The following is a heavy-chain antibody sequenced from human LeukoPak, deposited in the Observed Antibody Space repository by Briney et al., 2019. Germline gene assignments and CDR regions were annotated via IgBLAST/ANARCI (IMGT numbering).Heavy chain of an antibody. CDR2: ISSSGSTI. D-gene: IGHD3-10*02. Sequence: PGGSLRLSCAASGSTFSSYEMNWVRQAPGKGLEWVSYISSSGSTIYYADSVKGRFTNSRDNAKNSLYLQMNSLRAEDTAVYYCAELGITMIGGVWGKGTTVTISS. V-gene: IGHV3-48*03. J-gene: IGHJ6*04. CDR3: AELGITMIGGV. CDR1: GSTFSSYE.